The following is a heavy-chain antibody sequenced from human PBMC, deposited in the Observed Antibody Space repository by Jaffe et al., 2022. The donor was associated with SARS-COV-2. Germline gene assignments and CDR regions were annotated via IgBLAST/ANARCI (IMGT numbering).Heavy chain of an antibody. CDR2: ISGNGYST. J-gene: IGHJ4*02. D-gene: IGHD2-2*01. CDR3: AKDTIWRTPSCTSLDS. V-gene: IGHV3-23*04. Sequence: EVQLVESGGGLVQPGGSLRLSCAASGFTFSSYAMSWVRQAPGKGLEWASTISGNGYSTDYADSVKGRFTVSRDNSNNTLYLQMNSLRAEDTAIYYCAKDTIWRTPSCTSLDSWGQGTLVTVSS. CDR1: GFTFSSYA.